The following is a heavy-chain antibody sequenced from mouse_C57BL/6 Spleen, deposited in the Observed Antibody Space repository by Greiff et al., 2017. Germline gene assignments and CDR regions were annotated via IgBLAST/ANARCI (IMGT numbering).Heavy chain of an antibody. CDR3: TTWGMVTTRFAY. D-gene: IGHD2-2*01. J-gene: IGHJ3*01. Sequence: EVQLQESGAELVRPGASVKLSCTASGFNIKDDYMYWVKQRPEQGLEWIGWIDPENGDTEYASKFQGKATITADTSSNTAYLQLSSLTSEDTAVYYCTTWGMVTTRFAYWGQGTLVTVSA. CDR1: GFNIKDDY. CDR2: IDPENGDT. V-gene: IGHV14-4*01.